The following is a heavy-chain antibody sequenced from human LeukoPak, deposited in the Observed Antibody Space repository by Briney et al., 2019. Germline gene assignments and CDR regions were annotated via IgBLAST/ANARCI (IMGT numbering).Heavy chain of an antibody. J-gene: IGHJ4*02. Sequence: GGSLRLSCAASGFTFSSYGMDWVRQAPGKGLEWVSGVSNRDGRAYYADSVKGRFTVSRDNSKNTLHLQMNSLRAEDTALYYCASGMSLAGNGPFDFWGQGTLVPVSP. D-gene: IGHD6-19*01. CDR3: ASGMSLAGNGPFDF. CDR1: GFTFSSYG. V-gene: IGHV3-23*01. CDR2: VSNRDGRA.